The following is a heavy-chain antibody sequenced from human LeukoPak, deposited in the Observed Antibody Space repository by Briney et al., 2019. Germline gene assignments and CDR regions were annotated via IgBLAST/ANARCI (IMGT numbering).Heavy chain of an antibody. Sequence: GGSLRLSCAASGFTFSNAWMTWVRQAPGKGLEWVGRIKSKTDGGTTDYAAPVKGRFTISRDDSKNTLYLQMNNLKSEDTAVYLCAPGIAEPDYYYFYGMAVWGQGTTVTVSS. D-gene: IGHD6-13*01. CDR1: GFTFSNAW. CDR3: APGIAEPDYYYFYGMAV. CDR2: IKSKTDGGTT. V-gene: IGHV3-15*01. J-gene: IGHJ6*02.